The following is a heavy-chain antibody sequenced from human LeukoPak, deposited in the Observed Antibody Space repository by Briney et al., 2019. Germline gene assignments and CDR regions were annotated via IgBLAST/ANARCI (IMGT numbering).Heavy chain of an antibody. CDR3: AKDGYDYYYYYMDV. J-gene: IGHJ6*03. Sequence: GGPLRLSCAASGFTFSSYAMSWVRQAPGKGLEWVSAISGSGGTTYYADSVKGWFTISRDNSKNTLYLQMNSLRAEDTAVYYCAKDGYDYYYYYMDVWGKGTTVTVSS. CDR1: GFTFSSYA. D-gene: IGHD1-1*01. CDR2: ISGSGGTT. V-gene: IGHV3-23*01.